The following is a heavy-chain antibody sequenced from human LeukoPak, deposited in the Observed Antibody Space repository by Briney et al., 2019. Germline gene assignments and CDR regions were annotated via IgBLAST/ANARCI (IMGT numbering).Heavy chain of an antibody. D-gene: IGHD6-13*01. V-gene: IGHV3-48*02. CDR3: ARDLLETGYSSSWYPYYYYGMDV. Sequence: PGGSLRLSCAASGFTFSSYSMNWVRQAPGKGLEWVSYISSSSSTIYYADSVKGRFTISRDNAKNSLYLQMNSLRDEDTAVYYCARDLLETGYSSSWYPYYYYGMDVWGQGTTVTVSS. J-gene: IGHJ6*02. CDR2: ISSSSSTI. CDR1: GFTFSSYS.